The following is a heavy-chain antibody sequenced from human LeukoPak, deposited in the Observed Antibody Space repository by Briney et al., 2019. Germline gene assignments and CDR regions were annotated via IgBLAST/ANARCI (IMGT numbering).Heavy chain of an antibody. CDR1: GFTFSSYG. D-gene: IGHD4-17*01. J-gene: IGHJ4*02. V-gene: IGHV3-33*01. CDR3: ARDSSNGDYIDY. CDR2: IWYDGSNK. Sequence: PGRAPRLSCAASGFTFSSYGMHWVRQAPGKGLEGVAVIWYDGSNKYYADSVKGRFTISRDNSKNTLYLQMNSLRSEDTAVYYCARDSSNGDYIDYWGQGTLVTVSS.